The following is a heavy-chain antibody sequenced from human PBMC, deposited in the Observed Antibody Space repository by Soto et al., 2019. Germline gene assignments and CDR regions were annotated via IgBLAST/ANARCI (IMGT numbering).Heavy chain of an antibody. CDR3: ARAHNWNYESGYYGMDV. Sequence: QVQLVQSGAEVKKPGSSVKVSCKASGGTFSSYAISWVRQAPGQGLEWIGGIIPIFGTANYAQKFQGRVTITADESTSTAYMELSSLRSEDTAVYYCARAHNWNYESGYYGMDVWGQGTTVTVSS. CDR1: GGTFSSYA. D-gene: IGHD1-7*01. CDR2: IIPIFGTA. V-gene: IGHV1-69*01. J-gene: IGHJ6*02.